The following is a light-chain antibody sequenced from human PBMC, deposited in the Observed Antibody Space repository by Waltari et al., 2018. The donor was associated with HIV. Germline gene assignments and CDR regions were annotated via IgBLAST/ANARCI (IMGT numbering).Light chain of an antibody. V-gene: IGKV1D-12*01. Sequence: DIQMTQSPSFVSASVGDRVTLTCRASQIINSWLAWYQQKPGKAPKLLLYAATTLQRGGPSRFSGSGSVTDYSLSISGLLPEDFAVYFCQQGSSFPFTFGPGTKVEMK. CDR3: QQGSSFPFT. CDR1: QIINSW. CDR2: AAT. J-gene: IGKJ3*01.